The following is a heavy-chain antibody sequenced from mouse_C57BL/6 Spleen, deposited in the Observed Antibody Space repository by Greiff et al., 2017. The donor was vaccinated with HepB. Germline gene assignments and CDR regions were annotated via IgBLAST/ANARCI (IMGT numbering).Heavy chain of an antibody. J-gene: IGHJ2*01. V-gene: IGHV1-80*01. CDR2: IYPGDGDT. Sequence: VQLQQSGAELVKPGASVKISCKASGYAFSSYWMNWVKQRPGKGLEWIGQIYPGDGDTNYNGKFKGKATLTADKSSSTAYMQLSSLTSEDSAVYFCARSGGYYGSSFDYWGQGTTLTVSS. CDR3: ARSGGYYGSSFDY. CDR1: GYAFSSYW. D-gene: IGHD1-1*01.